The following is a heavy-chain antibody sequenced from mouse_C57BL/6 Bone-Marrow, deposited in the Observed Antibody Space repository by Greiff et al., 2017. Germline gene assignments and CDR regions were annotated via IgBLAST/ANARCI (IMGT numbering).Heavy chain of an antibody. V-gene: IGHV1-7*01. J-gene: IGHJ2*01. CDR2: INPSSGYT. D-gene: IGHD4-1*01. CDR1: GYTFTSYW. Sequence: QVQLKESGAELAKPGASVKLSCKASGYTFTSYWMHWVKQRPGQGLEWIGYINPSSGYTKYNQKFKDKATVTADKSSSTAYMQLSSLTYEDSAVYYCVSVEGLGRDFDYWGQGTTHTVSS. CDR3: VSVEGLGRDFDY.